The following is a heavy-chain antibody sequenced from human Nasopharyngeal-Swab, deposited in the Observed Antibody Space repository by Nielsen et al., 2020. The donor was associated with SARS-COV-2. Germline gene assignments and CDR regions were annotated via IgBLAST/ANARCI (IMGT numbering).Heavy chain of an antibody. CDR3: ARRLVWFGEAHYYYYGMDV. J-gene: IGHJ6*02. Sequence: GESLKLSCAASGFSFISYWMHWVRQAPGKGLVWVSCINSDGTTTMYADSVKGRFTVSRDNAKNTLYLEMNSLRADDTAVYYCARRLVWFGEAHYYYYGMDVWGQGTTVTVSS. CDR1: GFSFISYW. D-gene: IGHD3-10*01. CDR2: INSDGTTT. V-gene: IGHV3-74*03.